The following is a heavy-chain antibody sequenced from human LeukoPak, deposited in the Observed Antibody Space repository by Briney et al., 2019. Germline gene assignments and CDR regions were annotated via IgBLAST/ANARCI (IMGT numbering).Heavy chain of an antibody. J-gene: IGHJ6*03. CDR3: ARAPTGTDYYYYCMDV. V-gene: IGHV1-69*05. CDR1: GGTFSSYA. Sequence: ASVKVSCKASGGTFSSYAISWVRQAPGQGLEWMGGIIPIFGTANYAQKFQGRVTITTDESTSTAYMELSSLRSEDTAVYYCARAPTGTDYYYYCMDVWGKGTTVTVSS. CDR2: IIPIFGTA. D-gene: IGHD1-1*01.